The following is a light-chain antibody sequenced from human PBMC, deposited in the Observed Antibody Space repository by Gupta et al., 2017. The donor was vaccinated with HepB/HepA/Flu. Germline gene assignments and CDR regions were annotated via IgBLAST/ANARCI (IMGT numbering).Light chain of an antibody. CDR1: QSVSSY. J-gene: IGKJ5*01. CDR3: QQRSNWPPIT. CDR2: DAS. V-gene: IGKV3-11*01. Sequence: EIVLTQSPATLSLSPGERATLPCRASQSVSSYLAWYQQKPGQTPRLLIYDASNRATGIPARFSGSGSGTDFTLTISSREPEDFAVDYCQQRSNWPPITFGQGTRLEIK.